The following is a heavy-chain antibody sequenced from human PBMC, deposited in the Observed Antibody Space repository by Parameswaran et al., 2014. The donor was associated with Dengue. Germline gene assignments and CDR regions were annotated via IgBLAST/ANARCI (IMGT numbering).Heavy chain of an antibody. Sequence: WIRQPPGKGLEWIGEINHSGSTNYNPSLKSRVTISVDTSKNQFSLKLSSVTAADTAVYYCARNYDFWSGYSLCYWGQGTLVTVSS. V-gene: IGHV4-34*01. J-gene: IGHJ4*02. CDR2: INHSGST. D-gene: IGHD3-3*01. CDR3: ARNYDFWSGYSLCY.